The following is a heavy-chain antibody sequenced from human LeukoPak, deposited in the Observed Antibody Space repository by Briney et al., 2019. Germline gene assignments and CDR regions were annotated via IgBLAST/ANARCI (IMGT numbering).Heavy chain of an antibody. CDR1: GFTFSSYA. CDR3: AKVQIGYSSSWYCFDY. D-gene: IGHD6-13*01. J-gene: IGHJ4*02. V-gene: IGHV3-23*01. Sequence: GGSLRLSCAASGFTFSSYAMSWVRQAPGKGLEWVSAISGSGGSTYYADSVKGRFTISRDNSKNTLYLQMNSLRAEDTAVYYCAKVQIGYSSSWYCFDYWGQGTLVTVSS. CDR2: ISGSGGST.